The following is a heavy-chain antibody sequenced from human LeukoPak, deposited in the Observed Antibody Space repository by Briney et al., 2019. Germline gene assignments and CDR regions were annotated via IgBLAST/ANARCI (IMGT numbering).Heavy chain of an antibody. D-gene: IGHD3-9*01. Sequence: GESLKISCQGSGYRFTTYWIGWVRQMPGKGLEWMGIIYPDDSDTTYSPSFQGQVTISADKSISTAYLQWSSLKASDTAMYYCARGATIRYLDYWGQGTLVTVSS. V-gene: IGHV5-51*01. J-gene: IGHJ4*02. CDR1: GYRFTTYW. CDR3: ARGATIRYLDY. CDR2: IYPDDSDT.